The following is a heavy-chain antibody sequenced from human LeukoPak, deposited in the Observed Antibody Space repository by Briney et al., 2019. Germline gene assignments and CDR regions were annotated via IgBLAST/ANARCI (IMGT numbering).Heavy chain of an antibody. J-gene: IGHJ4*02. CDR3: ARDLGGYYDFWSGPGWKYYFDY. CDR1: GFTFSSYS. Sequence: GGSLRLSCAASGFTFSSYSMNWVRQAPGKGLEWVSSISSSSSYIYYADSVKGRFTISRDNAKNSLYLQMNSLRAEDTAVYYCARDLGGYYDFWSGPGWKYYFDYWGQGTLVTVSS. V-gene: IGHV3-21*01. D-gene: IGHD3-3*01. CDR2: ISSSSSYI.